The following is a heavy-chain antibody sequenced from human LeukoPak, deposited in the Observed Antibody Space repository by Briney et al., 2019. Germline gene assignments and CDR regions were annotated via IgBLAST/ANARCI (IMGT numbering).Heavy chain of an antibody. CDR3: ARSIGGQQLVYFDY. Sequence: ASVKVSCKASGYTFTSYGISWVRQAPGQGLEWMGWISAYNGNTNYAQKLQGRVTMTTDTSTSTAYMDLRSLRSDDTAVYYCARSIGGQQLVYFDYWGQGTLVTVSS. CDR1: GYTFTSYG. J-gene: IGHJ4*02. V-gene: IGHV1-18*01. CDR2: ISAYNGNT. D-gene: IGHD6-13*01.